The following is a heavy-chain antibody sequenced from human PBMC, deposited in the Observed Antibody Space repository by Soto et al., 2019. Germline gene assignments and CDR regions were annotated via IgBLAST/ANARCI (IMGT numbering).Heavy chain of an antibody. CDR2: ISYDGSNK. D-gene: IGHD4-17*01. CDR3: AKDPDYGGNLAFAFDI. J-gene: IGHJ3*02. CDR1: GFTFSSYG. Sequence: GGSLRLSCAASGFTFSSYGMHWVRQAPGKGLEWVAVISYDGSNKYYADSVKGRFTISRDNSKNTLYLQMNSLRAEDTAVYYCAKDPDYGGNLAFAFDIWGQGTMVTV. V-gene: IGHV3-30*18.